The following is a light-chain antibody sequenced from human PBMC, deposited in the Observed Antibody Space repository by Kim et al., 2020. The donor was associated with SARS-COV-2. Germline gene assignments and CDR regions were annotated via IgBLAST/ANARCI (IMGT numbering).Light chain of an antibody. CDR2: GVS. Sequence: SVSPGESAAHACRASQSVSRTFAWYQQKPGQAPRLLINGVSTRATGISARFSGSGSGTEFTLTISSLQSEDFAVYYCQQYNNWPFTFGQGTKLEI. CDR1: QSVSRT. CDR3: QQYNNWPFT. J-gene: IGKJ2*01. V-gene: IGKV3D-15*01.